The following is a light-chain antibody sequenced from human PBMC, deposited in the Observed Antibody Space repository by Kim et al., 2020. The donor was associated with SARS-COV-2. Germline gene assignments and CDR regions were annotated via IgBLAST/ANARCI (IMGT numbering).Light chain of an antibody. CDR3: YSAADNNLGV. V-gene: IGLV3-27*01. CDR2: KDS. Sequence: SPRQTARFTCSGGVLAKKYARWFQQKPGQAPVVVIYKDSERPSGIPERFSGSSSGTTVTLTISGAQVEDESDYYCYSAADNNLGVFGGGTKLTVL. CDR1: VLAKKY. J-gene: IGLJ3*02.